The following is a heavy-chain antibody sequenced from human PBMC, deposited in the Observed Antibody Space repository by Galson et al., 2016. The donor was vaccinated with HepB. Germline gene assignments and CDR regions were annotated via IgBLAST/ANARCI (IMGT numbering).Heavy chain of an antibody. CDR1: GFTFSSYW. Sequence: SLRLSCAASGFTFSSYWMLWVRQVPGKGLVWVSRINRDGSNTGYADSVKGRFTTSRDNAKNTLYLRMNSLRGEDTALYYCARDAKTGDLDFDYWGQGTLVLVSS. CDR2: INRDGSNT. J-gene: IGHJ4*02. D-gene: IGHD7-27*01. CDR3: ARDAKTGDLDFDY. V-gene: IGHV3-74*01.